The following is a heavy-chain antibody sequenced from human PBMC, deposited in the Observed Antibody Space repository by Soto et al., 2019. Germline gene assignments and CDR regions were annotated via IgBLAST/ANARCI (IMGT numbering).Heavy chain of an antibody. CDR2: IISNDDK. D-gene: IGHD3-22*01. CDR1: GFSLTDTRMG. J-gene: IGHJ4*02. CDR3: ARALFYSDSDGYYFEFDY. V-gene: IGHV2-26*01. Sequence: GPTLVNPTESLTLTCSVSGFSLTDTRMGVSWIRQAPGKALEWLAHIISNDDKSYSTSLKSRLTISKDTSKSQVVLRMTNMDPVDTGSYYCARALFYSDSDGYYFEFDYWGPGTLVTGSS.